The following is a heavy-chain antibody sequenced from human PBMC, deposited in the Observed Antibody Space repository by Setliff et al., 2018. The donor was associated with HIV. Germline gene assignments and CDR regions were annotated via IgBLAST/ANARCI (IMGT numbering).Heavy chain of an antibody. Sequence: ASVKVSCKASGYTFTSYGISWGRQAPGQGLEWMGWISAYNGNTNYAQKLQGRVTMTTDTSKSTAYMELRSLRSDDTAVYYCAREGEVLRYFDWFQYGMDVWGQGTTVTVSS. CDR3: AREGEVLRYFDWFQYGMDV. CDR1: GYTFTSYG. J-gene: IGHJ6*02. V-gene: IGHV1-18*01. CDR2: ISAYNGNT. D-gene: IGHD3-9*01.